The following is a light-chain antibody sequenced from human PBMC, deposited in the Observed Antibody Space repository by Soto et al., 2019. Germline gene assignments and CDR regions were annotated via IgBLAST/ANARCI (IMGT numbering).Light chain of an antibody. Sequence: QSALTQPPSASGTPGQRVTISCSGSSSNIGSNTVNWYQQLPGTAPKLVIYSNNQRPSGVPDRFSSSKSGTSASLAIRGLQFEDEADYYCVAWDDGLNGYVVFGGGTKVTVL. CDR2: SNN. V-gene: IGLV1-44*01. J-gene: IGLJ2*01. CDR1: SSNIGSNT. CDR3: VAWDDGLNGYVV.